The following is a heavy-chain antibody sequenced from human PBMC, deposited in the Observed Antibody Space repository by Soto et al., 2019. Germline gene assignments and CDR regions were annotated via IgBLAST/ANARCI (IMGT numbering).Heavy chain of an antibody. CDR1: GFTFSSYS. Sequence: GGSLRLACAASGFTFSSYSMDWVRQAPGKGLEWVSSISSSSSYIYYADSVKGRFTISRDNAKNSLYLQMNSLRAEDTAVYYCARDPVAYSSSWYVGWSDPWGQGTLVTVSS. V-gene: IGHV3-21*01. D-gene: IGHD6-13*01. J-gene: IGHJ5*02. CDR3: ARDPVAYSSSWYVGWSDP. CDR2: ISSSSSYI.